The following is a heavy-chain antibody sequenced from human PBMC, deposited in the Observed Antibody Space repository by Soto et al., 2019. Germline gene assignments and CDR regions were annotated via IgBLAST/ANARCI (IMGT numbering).Heavy chain of an antibody. V-gene: IGHV2-5*02. CDR1: GFSLSTSGVG. D-gene: IGHD4-17*01. CDR2: IYWDDDK. J-gene: IGHJ2*01. CDR3: AHTIRDGGEVRYFDL. Sequence: QITLKESGPPLVKPTQTLTLTCTFSGFSLSTSGVGVGWIRQPPGKALEWLALIYWDDDKRYSPSLKNRLTITKDTSKNQVVLTMTNMDPVDTATYYCAHTIRDGGEVRYFDLWGRGTLVTVSS.